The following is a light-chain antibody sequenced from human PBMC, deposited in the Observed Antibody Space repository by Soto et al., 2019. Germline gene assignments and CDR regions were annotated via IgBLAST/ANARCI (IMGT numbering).Light chain of an antibody. J-gene: IGKJ1*01. V-gene: IGKV1-6*01. CDR1: DNIGSN. CDR2: GAS. Sequence: IQLTQSPASLSASLGARVTITCRASDNIGSNLNWYQQTPGKAPKLLISGASRLQSGVPSRFSGSGSGAAFTLTITSLRPEDSATYYCLQNHNYPRTFGQGTKVDIK. CDR3: LQNHNYPRT.